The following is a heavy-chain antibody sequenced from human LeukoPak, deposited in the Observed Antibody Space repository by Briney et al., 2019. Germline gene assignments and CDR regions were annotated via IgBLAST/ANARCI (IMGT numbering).Heavy chain of an antibody. D-gene: IGHD3-9*01. V-gene: IGHV1-3*01. CDR3: ARVGYDILTGQSPLDY. J-gene: IGHJ4*02. CDR1: GYTFTSYA. CDR2: INAGNGNT. Sequence: GASVKVSCKASGYTFTSYAMHWARQAPGQRLEWMGWINAGNGNTKYSQKFQGRVTITRDTSASTAYMELSSLRSEDTAVYYCARVGYDILTGQSPLDYWGQGTLVTVSS.